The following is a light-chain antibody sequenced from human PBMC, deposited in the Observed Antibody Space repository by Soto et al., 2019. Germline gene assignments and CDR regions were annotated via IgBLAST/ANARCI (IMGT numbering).Light chain of an antibody. CDR1: QDVNSY. Sequence: EVLLTQSPGILSLSPGERATLSCRASQDVNSYLAWHRQKPGQAPSLLIYDASNRATGIPARFSGSGSGTDFTLTISSLEPEDFAVYYCQQRRNWPYTFGQGTKLEIK. CDR3: QQRRNWPYT. V-gene: IGKV3-11*01. J-gene: IGKJ2*01. CDR2: DAS.